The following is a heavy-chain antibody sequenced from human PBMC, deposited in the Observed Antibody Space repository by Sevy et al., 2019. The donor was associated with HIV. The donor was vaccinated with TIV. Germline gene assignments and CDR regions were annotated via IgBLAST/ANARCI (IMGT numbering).Heavy chain of an antibody. CDR2: ITNSGATK. V-gene: IGHV3-48*02. Sequence: GGSLRLSCAASGFSFSIYSMNWVRQAPGKGLEWLSSITNSGATKYYAESVKGRFTISRDNAKNSLYLQMDSLRDEDTAVYYCVRDTTVTRIFNYWGQGTLVTVSS. D-gene: IGHD3-3*02. CDR1: GFSFSIYS. J-gene: IGHJ4*02. CDR3: VRDTTVTRIFNY.